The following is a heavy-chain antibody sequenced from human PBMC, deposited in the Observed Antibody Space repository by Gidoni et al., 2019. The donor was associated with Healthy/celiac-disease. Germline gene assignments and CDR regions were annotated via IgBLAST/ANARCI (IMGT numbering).Heavy chain of an antibody. D-gene: IGHD5-12*01. J-gene: IGHJ6*02. Sequence: EVQLLASGGGLVQPGGSLRLSCAASGFTFSSYAMSWVRQAPGKGLEWVSAMSGSGVSTYYADSVKGRFTISRDNSKNTLYLQMNSLRAEDTAVYYCAKDNSGYDPRYYGMDVWGQGTTVTVSS. V-gene: IGHV3-23*01. CDR1: GFTFSSYA. CDR3: AKDNSGYDPRYYGMDV. CDR2: MSGSGVST.